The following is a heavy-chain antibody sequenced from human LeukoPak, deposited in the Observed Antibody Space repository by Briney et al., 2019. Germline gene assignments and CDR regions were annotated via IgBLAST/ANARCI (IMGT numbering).Heavy chain of an antibody. D-gene: IGHD2-2*01. V-gene: IGHV4-59*08. CDR1: GGSISSYY. Sequence: SETLSLTCTVSGGSISSYYWSWIRQPPGKGLEWIGYIYYSGSTNYNPSLKSRVTISVDTSKNQFSLKLSSVTAADTAVYYCARHRDIVVVPAAAIPAWFDYWGQGTLVTVSS. CDR2: IYYSGST. J-gene: IGHJ4*02. CDR3: ARHRDIVVVPAAAIPAWFDY.